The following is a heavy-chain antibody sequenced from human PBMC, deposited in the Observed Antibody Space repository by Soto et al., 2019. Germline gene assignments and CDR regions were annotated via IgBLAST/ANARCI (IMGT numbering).Heavy chain of an antibody. CDR2: IIPIFGIG. D-gene: IGHD3-3*01. V-gene: IGHV1-69*01. J-gene: IGHJ6*02. CDR3: ARSAITLFGVVSIPPHYYSEMYV. CDR1: GGTFNRYA. Sequence: VQLVQSGAEVKKPGSSVKVSCKASGGTFNRYAISWVRQAPGQGLEWMGGIIPIFGIGNDAQRFQGRVTITADESTGTAYMELSSLRSEDTGVYYCARSAITLFGVVSIPPHYYSEMYVWGQGTTVTVSS.